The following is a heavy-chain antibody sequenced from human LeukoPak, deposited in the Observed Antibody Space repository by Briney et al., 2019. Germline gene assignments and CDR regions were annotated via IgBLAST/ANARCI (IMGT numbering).Heavy chain of an antibody. CDR1: GYTFTGYY. Sequence: GASVKVSCKASGYTFTGYYMHWVRQAPGQGLEWMGWINPNSGGTNYAQKFQGRVTMTRDTSISTAYMELSRLRSDDTAVYYCARGGLTWGYYDILTGYNNYYYYGMDVWGQGTTVTVSS. CDR2: INPNSGGT. V-gene: IGHV1-2*02. CDR3: ARGGLTWGYYDILTGYNNYYYYGMDV. J-gene: IGHJ6*02. D-gene: IGHD3-9*01.